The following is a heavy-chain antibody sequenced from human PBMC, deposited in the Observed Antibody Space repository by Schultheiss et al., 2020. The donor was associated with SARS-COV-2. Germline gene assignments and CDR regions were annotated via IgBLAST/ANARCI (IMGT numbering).Heavy chain of an antibody. V-gene: IGHV3-53*01. CDR2: IYSGGGT. J-gene: IGHJ6*02. CDR1: GLTVSSNY. Sequence: GGSLRLSCAASGLTVSSNYMSWVRQAPGKGLEWVSIIYSGGGTYYADSVKGRFTISRDNSKNTLYLQMNSLRAEDTAVYYCAKDDVLASYYYYGMDVWGQGTTVTVSS. CDR3: AKDDVLASYYYYGMDV.